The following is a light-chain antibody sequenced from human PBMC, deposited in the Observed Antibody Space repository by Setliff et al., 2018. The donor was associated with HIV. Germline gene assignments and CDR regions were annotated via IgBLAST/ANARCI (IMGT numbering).Light chain of an antibody. Sequence: QAVVTQEPSLTVSPGGTVTLTCASSTGPVTSGHYPYWLQQKPGQAPKTLIYDTTNKHSWTPARFSGSLLGGRAALTLSDVRPEDEAEYYCLLYYGGFYVFGSGTKVTVL. CDR2: DTT. CDR1: TGPVTSGHY. J-gene: IGLJ1*01. CDR3: LLYYGGFYV. V-gene: IGLV7-46*01.